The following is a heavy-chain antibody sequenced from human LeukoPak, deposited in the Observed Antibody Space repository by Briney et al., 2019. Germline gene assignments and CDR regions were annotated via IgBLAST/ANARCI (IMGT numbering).Heavy chain of an antibody. J-gene: IGHJ4*02. CDR2: INHSGST. V-gene: IGHV4-34*01. Sequence: SETLSLTCAVYGGSFSGYYWSWIRQPPGKGLEWIGEINHSGSTNYNPSLKSRVTISVDTSKNQFSLKLSSVTAADTAVYYCARGRRIATIFGVVRGANFDYWGQGTLVTVSS. D-gene: IGHD3-3*01. CDR1: GGSFSGYY. CDR3: ARGRRIATIFGVVRGANFDY.